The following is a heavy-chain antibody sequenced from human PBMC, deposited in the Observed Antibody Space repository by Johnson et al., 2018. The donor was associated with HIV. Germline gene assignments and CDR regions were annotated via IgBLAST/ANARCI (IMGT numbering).Heavy chain of an antibody. J-gene: IGHJ3*02. CDR3: AIGLITMIVVVTFDAFDI. CDR2: ISWNMGSI. Sequence: VQVVESGGGVVRPGGSLRLSCADSGFTFSSYAMHWVRQAPGTGLEWVSGISWNMGSIGDVASVTGRFTIYRDNAKNSLYLQMNSLRADDTAVYYCAIGLITMIVVVTFDAFDIWGQGTMVTVSS. D-gene: IGHD3-22*01. CDR1: GFTFSSYA. V-gene: IGHV3-9*01.